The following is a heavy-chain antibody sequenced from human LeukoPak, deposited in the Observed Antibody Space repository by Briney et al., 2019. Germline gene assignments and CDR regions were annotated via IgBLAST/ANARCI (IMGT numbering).Heavy chain of an antibody. V-gene: IGHV3-23*01. J-gene: IGHJ4*02. CDR1: GFTFSSYA. CDR2: ISGSGGST. D-gene: IGHD3-9*01. Sequence: GGSLRLSCAASGFTFSSYAMSWVRQAPGKGLEWVSAISGSGGSTYYADSVKGRFTISGDNSKNTLYLQMNSLRAEDTAVYYCAEDLRYFDWLLCFDYWGQGTLVTVSS. CDR3: AEDLRYFDWLLCFDY.